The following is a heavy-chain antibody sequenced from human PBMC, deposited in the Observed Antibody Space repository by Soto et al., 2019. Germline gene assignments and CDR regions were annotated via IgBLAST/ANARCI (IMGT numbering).Heavy chain of an antibody. D-gene: IGHD3-10*01. V-gene: IGHV3-66*01. Sequence: EVQLVESGGGLVQPGGSLRLSCAXSGFTVSSNYMSWVRQAPGKGLEWVSVIYSDGTTYYADSVKGRFTSSRDNSKNTLYLQMNSLRAEDTAVYYCARDRSGSNWGQGTLVTVSS. CDR1: GFTVSSNY. CDR3: ARDRSGSN. J-gene: IGHJ4*02. CDR2: IYSDGTT.